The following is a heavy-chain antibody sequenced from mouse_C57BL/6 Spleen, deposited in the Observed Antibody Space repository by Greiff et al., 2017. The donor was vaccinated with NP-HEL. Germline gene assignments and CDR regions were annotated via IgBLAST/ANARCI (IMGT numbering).Heavy chain of an antibody. CDR1: GYTFTSYG. J-gene: IGHJ4*01. CDR3: ARGGGNPFYAMDY. V-gene: IGHV1-81*01. D-gene: IGHD1-1*02. Sequence: VKLQESGAELARPGASVKLSCKASGYTFTSYGISWVKQRTGQGLEWIGEIYPRSGNTYYNEKFKGKATLTADKSSSTAYMELRSLTSEDSAVYFCARGGGNPFYAMDYWGQGTSVTVSS. CDR2: IYPRSGNT.